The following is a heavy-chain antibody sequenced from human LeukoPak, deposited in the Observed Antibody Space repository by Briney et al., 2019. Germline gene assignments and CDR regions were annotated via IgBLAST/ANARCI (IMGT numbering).Heavy chain of an antibody. CDR1: GFTFSSYA. V-gene: IGHV3-30-3*01. CDR2: ISYDGSNK. Sequence: GGSLRLSCAASGFTFSSYAMHWVRQAPGKGLEWVAVISYDGSNKYYADSVKGRFTISRDNSKSTLYLQMNSLRAEDTAVYYCARGSLWGQGTLVTVSS. CDR3: ARGSL. J-gene: IGHJ4*02.